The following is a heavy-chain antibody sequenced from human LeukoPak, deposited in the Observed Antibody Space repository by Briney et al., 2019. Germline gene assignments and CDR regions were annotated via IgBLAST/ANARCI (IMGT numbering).Heavy chain of an antibody. Sequence: ASVKVSCKASGYTFTDYYMHWVRQAPGQGFEWMGWINPNDGDTNYAQKFQGRVTMTRDTSVSTAHMEVSRLRSDDTAVYYCARANFLYCSSTTCLLDYWGQGTLVTVSS. J-gene: IGHJ4*02. CDR1: GYTFTDYY. V-gene: IGHV1-2*02. CDR3: ARANFLYCSSTTCLLDY. CDR2: INPNDGDT. D-gene: IGHD2-2*01.